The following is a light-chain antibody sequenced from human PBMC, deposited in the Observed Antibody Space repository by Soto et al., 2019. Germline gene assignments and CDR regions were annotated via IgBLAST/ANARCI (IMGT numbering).Light chain of an antibody. Sequence: DVVMTQTPLSLSVTSGQPASVSCKSSQSLLHSNGKTYLNWYVQKPGQPPQLLIYEVSNRFSGVSHRFSGSGSGTDFTLKISRVEAGDVGVYYCMQPIQLPPTFGQGTKVEIK. J-gene: IGKJ1*01. CDR3: MQPIQLPPT. CDR1: QSLLHSNGKTY. V-gene: IGKV2D-29*01. CDR2: EVS.